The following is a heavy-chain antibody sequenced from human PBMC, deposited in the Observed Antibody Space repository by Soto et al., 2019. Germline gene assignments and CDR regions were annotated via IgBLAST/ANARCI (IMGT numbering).Heavy chain of an antibody. J-gene: IGHJ6*02. CDR1: IVSLTSSY. Sequence: VSLTCTVSIVSLTSSYWRWIRRPPGKGLEWIAYIYDTGISGYTPSTSYNPSLKSRVTMSVDTSKSQFSLKLTSVTAADTAVYYCARGEDAFFYYGLDVWGQGITVTVSS. CDR2: IYDTGISGYTPST. V-gene: IGHV4-59*01. CDR3: ARGEDAFFYYGLDV.